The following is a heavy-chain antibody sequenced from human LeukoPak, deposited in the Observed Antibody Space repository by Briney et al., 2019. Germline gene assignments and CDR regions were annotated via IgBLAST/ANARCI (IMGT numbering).Heavy chain of an antibody. CDR1: GFTFSSYG. J-gene: IGHJ4*02. Sequence: PGRSLRLSCAASGFTFSSYGMHWVRQAPGKGLEWVAVIRYDGSNKYYADSVKGRFTISRDNSKNTLYLQMNSLRAEDTAVYYCARDLRYCSSTSCYAALGYWGQGTLVTVSS. CDR2: IRYDGSNK. CDR3: ARDLRYCSSTSCYAALGY. D-gene: IGHD2-2*01. V-gene: IGHV3-33*01.